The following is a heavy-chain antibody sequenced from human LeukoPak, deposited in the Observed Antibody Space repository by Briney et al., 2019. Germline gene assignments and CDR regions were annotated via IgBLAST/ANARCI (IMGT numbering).Heavy chain of an antibody. CDR2: IYYSGST. CDR1: GGSFSSYY. V-gene: IGHV4-59*01. Sequence: SETLSLTCAVYGGSFSSYYWSWIRQPPGKGLEWIGYIYYSGSTNYNPSLKSRVTISVDTSKNQFSLKLSSVTAADTAVYYCARLYDSSGYTNWLDPWGQGTLVTVSS. D-gene: IGHD3-22*01. J-gene: IGHJ5*02. CDR3: ARLYDSSGYTNWLDP.